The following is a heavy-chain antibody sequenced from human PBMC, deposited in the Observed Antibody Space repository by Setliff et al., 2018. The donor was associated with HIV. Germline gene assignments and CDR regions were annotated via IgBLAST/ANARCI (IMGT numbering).Heavy chain of an antibody. CDR2: IEYDESNK. V-gene: IGHV3-30*02. Sequence: GGSLRLSCEGSGFTFSISGMHWVRQAPGKGLEWVTYIEYDESNKRYADNVKGRFTISRDNSKNTLYLQMNSLRLEDTALYYCVKGGMTNAAFNIWGPGTMVTVSS. D-gene: IGHD3-16*01. CDR1: GFTFSISG. J-gene: IGHJ3*02. CDR3: VKGGMTNAAFNI.